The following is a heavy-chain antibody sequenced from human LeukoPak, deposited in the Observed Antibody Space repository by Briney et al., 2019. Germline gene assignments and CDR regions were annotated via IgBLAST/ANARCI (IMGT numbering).Heavy chain of an antibody. J-gene: IGHJ6*03. CDR1: GFTFDDYA. V-gene: IGHV4-59*01. Sequence: GSLRLSCAASGFTFDDYAMHWVRQPPGKGLEWIGYIYYSGSTNYNPSLKSRVTISVDTSKHQFSLKLSSVTAADTAVYYCARDLKDIVATPRALYYYYYMDVWGKGTTVTVSS. CDR2: IYYSGST. D-gene: IGHD5-12*01. CDR3: ARDLKDIVATPRALYYYYYMDV.